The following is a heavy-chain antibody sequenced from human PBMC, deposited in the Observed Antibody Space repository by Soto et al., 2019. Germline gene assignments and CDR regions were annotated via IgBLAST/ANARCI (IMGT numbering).Heavy chain of an antibody. D-gene: IGHD3-16*01. Sequence: EVQLVESGGGLVQPGGSLRISCTVSGISFSSYWMSWVRQAPGKGLVWVASIKQDESEKYYVDSVKGRFTISRDNVDDSLFLQMNSLSADDTAVYFCVRDVAFDYVNWGQGTLVTVSS. CDR2: IKQDESEK. CDR3: VRDVAFDYVN. V-gene: IGHV3-7*01. J-gene: IGHJ4*02. CDR1: GISFSSYW.